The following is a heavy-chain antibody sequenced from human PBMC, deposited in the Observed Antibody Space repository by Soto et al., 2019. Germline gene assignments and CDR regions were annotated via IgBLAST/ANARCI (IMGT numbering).Heavy chain of an antibody. J-gene: IGHJ3*02. CDR3: ARGGSSDWQVALDI. Sequence: PSETLSLTCAVYAGSFSHYYWNWIRQCPGKGLEWIGKIKHSGSSNYNPSLRSRVSISVDMSKNQFSLRLTSVTAADTAVYYCARGGSSDWQVALDIWGQGTMVTVSS. V-gene: IGHV4-34*01. CDR2: IKHSGSS. D-gene: IGHD6-19*01. CDR1: AGSFSHYY.